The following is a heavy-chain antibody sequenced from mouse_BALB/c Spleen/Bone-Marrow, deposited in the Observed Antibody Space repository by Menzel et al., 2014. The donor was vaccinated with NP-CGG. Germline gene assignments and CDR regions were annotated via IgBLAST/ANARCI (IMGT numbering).Heavy chain of an antibody. Sequence: QVQLKHSGAELVRPGASVKLSCKASGYTFTSYWINWVKQRPGQGLEWIGDIYPSDSYTNYNQKFKDKATLTVDKSSSTAYMQLSSPTSEDSAVYYCTRPGGWYFDVWGAGTTVTVSS. CDR2: IYPSDSYT. J-gene: IGHJ1*01. V-gene: IGHV1-69*02. CDR1: GYTFTSYW. CDR3: TRPGGWYFDV.